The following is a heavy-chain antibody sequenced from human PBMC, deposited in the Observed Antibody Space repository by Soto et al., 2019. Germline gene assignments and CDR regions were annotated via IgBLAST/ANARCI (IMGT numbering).Heavy chain of an antibody. CDR2: IYPGDSDT. CDR3: ARRTVVVPAVNYYYYYMDV. J-gene: IGHJ6*03. CDR1: GYSFTSYW. D-gene: IGHD2-2*01. V-gene: IGHV5-51*01. Sequence: GESLRISCKGSGYSFTSYWIGWVRQMPGKGLEWMGIIYPGDSDTRYSPSFQGQVTISADKSISTAYLQWSSLKASDTAMYYCARRTVVVPAVNYYYYYMDVWGKGTTVTVSS.